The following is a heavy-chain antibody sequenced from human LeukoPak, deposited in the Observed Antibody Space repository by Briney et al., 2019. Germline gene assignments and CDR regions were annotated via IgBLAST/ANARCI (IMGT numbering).Heavy chain of an antibody. Sequence: PSETLSLTCTVSGGSISSYYWSWIRQPPGKGLEWIGYIYTSGSTNYNPSLKSRVTISVDTSKNQFSLKLSSVTAADTAVYYWAKTTVTTIYYYYMDVWGKGTTVTVSS. CDR3: AKTTVTTIYYYYMDV. CDR1: GGSISSYY. V-gene: IGHV4-4*09. D-gene: IGHD4-17*01. CDR2: IYTSGST. J-gene: IGHJ6*03.